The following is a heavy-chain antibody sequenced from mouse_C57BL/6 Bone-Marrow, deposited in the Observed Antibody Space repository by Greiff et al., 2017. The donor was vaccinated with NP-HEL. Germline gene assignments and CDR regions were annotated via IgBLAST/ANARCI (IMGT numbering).Heavy chain of an antibody. V-gene: IGHV5-6-3*01. Sequence: FTISRDNAKNTLYLQMSSLKSEDTAMYYCARGSSTAQATLFDYWGQGTTLTVSS. CDR3: ARGSSTAQATLFDY. J-gene: IGHJ2*01. D-gene: IGHD3-2*02.